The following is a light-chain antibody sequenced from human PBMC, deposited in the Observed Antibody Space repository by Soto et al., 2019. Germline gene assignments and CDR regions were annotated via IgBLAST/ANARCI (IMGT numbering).Light chain of an antibody. Sequence: ETVMTQSPATLSVSPGERVTLSCRASQSINSNLAWYQQRPGQAPRVLIYDASTRATAVPARFSGSGSRTEFTLTISSLQSEDFAVYYCQQYNNWPPDYTFGQGTKLEIK. J-gene: IGKJ2*01. V-gene: IGKV3-15*01. CDR3: QQYNNWPPDYT. CDR1: QSINSN. CDR2: DAS.